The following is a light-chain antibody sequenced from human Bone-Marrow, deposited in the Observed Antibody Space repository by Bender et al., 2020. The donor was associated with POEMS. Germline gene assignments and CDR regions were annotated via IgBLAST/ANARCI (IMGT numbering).Light chain of an antibody. J-gene: IGLJ2*01. CDR1: SSDVGGSNY. CDR2: EVS. CDR3: CSYTSGSTLI. V-gene: IGLV2-8*01. Sequence: QSALTQPPSASGSPGQSVTISCTGTSSDVGGSNYVSWYQQHPGKVPKIMIYEVSKRPSGVPDRFSGSKSGNTASLTVSGLQAEDEADYYCCSYTSGSTLIFGGGTKVTVL.